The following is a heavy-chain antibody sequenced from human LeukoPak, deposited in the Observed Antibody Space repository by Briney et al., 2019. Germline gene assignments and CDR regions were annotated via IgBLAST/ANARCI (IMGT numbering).Heavy chain of an antibody. D-gene: IGHD3-10*01. CDR2: IDWNDDI. CDR3: AGTSNWEFCLDY. CDR1: GFSLTTPGVR. Sequence: SGPTLVKPTQTLTLTCTLSGFSLTTPGVRVSWIRQPPGKALEWLARIDWNDDILYTTSLRTRLTVSKDTSKNQVVLTMTNMDPVDTATYYCAGTSNWEFCLDYWGQGALVTVSS. J-gene: IGHJ4*02. V-gene: IGHV2-70*04.